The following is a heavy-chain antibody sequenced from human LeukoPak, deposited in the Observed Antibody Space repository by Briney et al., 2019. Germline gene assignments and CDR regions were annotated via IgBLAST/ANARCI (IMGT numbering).Heavy chain of an antibody. CDR2: IKSKTDGGTT. J-gene: IGHJ4*02. Sequence: GGSLRLSCAASGFTFSNAWMSWVRQAPGKGLEWVGRIKSKTDGGTTDYAAPVKGRFTISRDDSKNTLYLHMNSLKTEDAAVYYCTTIQDRWLGVGFDYWGQGTLVTVSS. D-gene: IGHD3-10*01. CDR1: GFTFSNAW. V-gene: IGHV3-15*01. CDR3: TTIQDRWLGVGFDY.